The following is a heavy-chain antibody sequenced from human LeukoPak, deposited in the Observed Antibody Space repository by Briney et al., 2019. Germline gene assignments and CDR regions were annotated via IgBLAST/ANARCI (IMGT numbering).Heavy chain of an antibody. Sequence: PGGALRLSCAASGFTFSSHWMHWVRQAPGKGLVWVSRIKSDGSSTNYADFVEGQFTISRDNAKNTVYLQINSLRAEDTAVYYCARGATYAYYFDLWGQGTLVTVSS. CDR1: GFTFSSHW. CDR3: ARGATYAYYFDL. J-gene: IGHJ4*02. CDR2: IKSDGSST. V-gene: IGHV3-74*01. D-gene: IGHD1-26*01.